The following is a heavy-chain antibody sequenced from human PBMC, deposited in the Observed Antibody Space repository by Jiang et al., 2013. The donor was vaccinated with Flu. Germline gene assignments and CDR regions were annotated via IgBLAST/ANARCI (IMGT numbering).Heavy chain of an antibody. V-gene: IGHV4-59*01. D-gene: IGHD3-22*01. J-gene: IGHJ4*02. CDR3: ARVTYYYDSSGYSESIAFDY. Sequence: LTCTVSGGSIGSYYWSWIRQPPGKGLEWIGYIYYSGSTNYNPSLKSRVTISVDTSKNQFSLKLSSVTAADTAVYYCARVTYYYDSSGYSESIAFDYWGQGTLVTVSS. CDR2: IYYSGST. CDR1: GGSIGSYY.